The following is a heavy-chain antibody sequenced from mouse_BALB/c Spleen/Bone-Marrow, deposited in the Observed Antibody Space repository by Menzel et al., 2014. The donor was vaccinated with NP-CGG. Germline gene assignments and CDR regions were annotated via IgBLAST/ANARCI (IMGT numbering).Heavy chain of an antibody. V-gene: IGHV5-6-3*01. J-gene: IGHJ3*01. CDR2: INTNGGDT. CDR3: ARGVDYVSWFAY. CDR1: GFTFSNYG. Sequence: EVKLVESGGGLVQPGGSLKLSCAASGFTFSNYGMSWVRQTPDKRLEFVATINTNGGDTYYPDSVKGRFTISRDNAKNALYLQMGSLKSEDTAMFCCARGVDYVSWFAYWGQGTLVAVSA. D-gene: IGHD2-4*01.